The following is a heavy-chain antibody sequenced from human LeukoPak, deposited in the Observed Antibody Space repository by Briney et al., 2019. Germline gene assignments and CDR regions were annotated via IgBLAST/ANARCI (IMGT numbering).Heavy chain of an antibody. CDR1: GGSISSGDYY. CDR2: IYYSGST. CDR3: ARSYPAYYGSGSYLWAFDY. Sequence: PSQTLSLTCTGSGGSISSGDYYWSWIRQPPGKGLEWIGYIYYSGSTYYNPSLKSRVTISVDTSKNQFSLKLSSVTAADTAVYYCARSYPAYYGSGSYLWAFDYWGQGTLVTVSS. J-gene: IGHJ4*02. V-gene: IGHV4-30-4*01. D-gene: IGHD3-10*01.